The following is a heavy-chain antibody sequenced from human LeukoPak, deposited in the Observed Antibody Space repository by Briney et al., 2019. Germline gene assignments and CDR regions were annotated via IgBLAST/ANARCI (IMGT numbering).Heavy chain of an antibody. Sequence: GGSLRLSCAASGFTFSSYWMSWVRQAPGKGLEWVANIKQDGSEKYYVDSVKGRFTISRDNAKNSLYLQMNSLRAEDTAVYYCARRDYYYYYYMDVWGKGTTVTVSS. J-gene: IGHJ6*03. D-gene: IGHD4/OR15-4a*01. CDR3: ARRDYYYYYYMDV. V-gene: IGHV3-7*01. CDR2: IKQDGSEK. CDR1: GFTFSSYW.